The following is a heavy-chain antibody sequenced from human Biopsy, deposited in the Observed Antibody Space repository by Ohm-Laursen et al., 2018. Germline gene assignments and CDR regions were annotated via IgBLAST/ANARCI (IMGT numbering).Heavy chain of an antibody. CDR1: GESFNGYY. CDR3: VRGVDYYDPYHYYALDV. V-gene: IGHV4-34*01. Sequence: TLSLTCAVYGESFNGYYWSWIRQTPGKGLEWIGEINHSGRTNYNPSLRSRVTISIDTSKNQFSLKVRSVTAADTAVYYCVRGVDYYDPYHYYALDVWGQGTTVTVSS. CDR2: INHSGRT. J-gene: IGHJ6*02. D-gene: IGHD3-22*01.